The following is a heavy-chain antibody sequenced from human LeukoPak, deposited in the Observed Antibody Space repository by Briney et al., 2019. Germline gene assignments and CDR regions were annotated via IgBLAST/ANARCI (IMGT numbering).Heavy chain of an antibody. CDR2: LSGSASST. CDR3: AKDALPHTYSYYSDF. J-gene: IGHJ4*02. D-gene: IGHD2-15*01. V-gene: IGHV3-23*01. CDR1: GFTFTTHA. Sequence: PGGSLRLSCTDSGFTFTTHAMHWVRQAPGKGLEWVSGLSGSASSTYYADSVKGRFTISRDNSKNTLYLQMYSLRAEDTAVYYCAKDALPHTYSYYSDFWGQGTLVTVSS.